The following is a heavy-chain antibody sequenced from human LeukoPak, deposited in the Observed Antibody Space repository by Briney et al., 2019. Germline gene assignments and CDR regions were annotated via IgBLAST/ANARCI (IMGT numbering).Heavy chain of an antibody. D-gene: IGHD4-17*01. V-gene: IGHV4-59*08. CDR2: IYYSGST. CDR1: GGSISSYY. Sequence: SETLSLTCTVSGGSISSYYWSWIRQPPWKGLEWIGYIYYSGSTNYNPSLKSRVIISVDTSKNQFSLKLSSVTAADTAVYYCASLRTSYDYGDNDFDYWGQGTLVTVSS. J-gene: IGHJ4*02. CDR3: ASLRTSYDYGDNDFDY.